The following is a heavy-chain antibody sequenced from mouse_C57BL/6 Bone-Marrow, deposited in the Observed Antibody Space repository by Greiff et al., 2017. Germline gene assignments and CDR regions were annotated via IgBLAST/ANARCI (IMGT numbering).Heavy chain of an antibody. D-gene: IGHD1-1*01. Sequence: QVQLQQPGAELVKPGASVKMSCKASGYTFTSYWITWVKQRPGQGLEWIGDIYPGSGSTNYNEKFKSKATLTVDTSSSTAYMQLSSLTSEDSAVYYCARSGARDGSSYISPYWYFDVWGTGTTVTVSS. J-gene: IGHJ1*03. CDR2: IYPGSGST. V-gene: IGHV1-55*01. CDR1: GYTFTSYW. CDR3: ARSGARDGSSYISPYWYFDV.